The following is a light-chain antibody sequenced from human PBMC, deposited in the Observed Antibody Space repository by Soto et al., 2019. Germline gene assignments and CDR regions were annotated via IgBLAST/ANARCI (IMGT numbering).Light chain of an antibody. CDR2: EVT. J-gene: IGLJ1*01. Sequence: QSALTQPPSASGSPGQSVTISFTGTSSDVGAYDYVSWYQLHPGKAPKHILSEVTKRPSGVPDRFSGSKSGNTASLTVSGLQPEDEADYYCKSYAGNDNPYVFGTGTKVTVL. CDR1: SSDVGAYDY. V-gene: IGLV2-8*01. CDR3: KSYAGNDNPYV.